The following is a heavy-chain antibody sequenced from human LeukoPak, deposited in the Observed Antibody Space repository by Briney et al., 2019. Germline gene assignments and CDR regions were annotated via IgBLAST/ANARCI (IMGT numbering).Heavy chain of an antibody. Sequence: PGGSLRLSCAASGLTFDDYAMHWVRQAPGKGLEWVSSISWNSGSIGYADSVKGRFTISRDNAKNSLYLQMNSLRAEDTALYYCAKDARGWLTYGMDVWGQGTTVTVSS. CDR2: ISWNSGSI. J-gene: IGHJ6*02. CDR1: GLTFDDYA. D-gene: IGHD4/OR15-4a*01. CDR3: AKDARGWLTYGMDV. V-gene: IGHV3-9*01.